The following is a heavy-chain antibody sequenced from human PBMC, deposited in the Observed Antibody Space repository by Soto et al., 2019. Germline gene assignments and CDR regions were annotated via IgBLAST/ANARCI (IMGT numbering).Heavy chain of an antibody. Sequence: GGSLRLSCVASGINVINHAMTWVRQAPGKVLEWVSTVNETGTVTYYADSVKGRFTISRDNSRNTLYLQLNNLREEDTGVYYCVTGSSGTRGEDFWGPGALVTVSS. CDR3: VTGSSGTRGEDF. D-gene: IGHD3-16*01. CDR1: GINVINHA. J-gene: IGHJ4*02. CDR2: VNETGTVT. V-gene: IGHV3-23*01.